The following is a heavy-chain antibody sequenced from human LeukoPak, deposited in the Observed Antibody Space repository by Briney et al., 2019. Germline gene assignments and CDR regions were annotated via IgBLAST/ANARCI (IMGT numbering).Heavy chain of an antibody. CDR1: GGSIRSFY. CDR2: IYYSGST. V-gene: IGHV4-59*08. J-gene: IGHJ4*02. CDR3: ARHDSGAAAGTFDY. D-gene: IGHD6-13*01. Sequence: PSETLSLTCTASGGSIRSFYWSWIRQPPGKALEWIGYIYYSGSTNYNPSLKSRVTISVDTSKNQLSMEMSSVTAADTAVYYCARHDSGAAAGTFDYWGQGTLVTVSS.